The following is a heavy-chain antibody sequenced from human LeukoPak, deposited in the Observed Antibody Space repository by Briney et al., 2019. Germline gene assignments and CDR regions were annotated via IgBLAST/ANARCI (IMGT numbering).Heavy chain of an antibody. Sequence: SETLSLTCTVSGGSISSYYWSWIRQPPGKGLEWIGYIYYSGSTNYNPSLKSRVAVSVDTSKNRFSLKLSSVTAADTAVYYCARHIVVVTAMGEVRWFDPWGQGTLVTVSS. J-gene: IGHJ5*02. V-gene: IGHV4-59*08. CDR1: GGSISSYY. CDR2: IYYSGST. CDR3: ARHIVVVTAMGEVRWFDP. D-gene: IGHD2-21*02.